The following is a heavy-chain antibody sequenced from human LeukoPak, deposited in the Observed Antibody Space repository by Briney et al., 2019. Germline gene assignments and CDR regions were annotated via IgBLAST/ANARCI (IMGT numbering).Heavy chain of an antibody. V-gene: IGHV3-30*18. J-gene: IGHJ5*02. CDR1: GFTFSSYG. CDR3: AKDPGGRTTVATHP. CDR2: ISYDGSNK. D-gene: IGHD4-23*01. Sequence: PGGSLRLSCAASGFTFSSYGMHWVRQAPGKGLEWVAVISYDGSNKYYADSVKGRFTISRDNSKNTLYLQMNRLRAEETAVYYCAKDPGGRTTVATHPWGQGTLVTVSS.